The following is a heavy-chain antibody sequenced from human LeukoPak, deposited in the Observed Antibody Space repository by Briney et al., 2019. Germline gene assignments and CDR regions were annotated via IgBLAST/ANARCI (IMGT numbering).Heavy chain of an antibody. J-gene: IGHJ3*02. D-gene: IGHD3-22*01. CDR3: ARAMIGGGAFDI. V-gene: IGHV1-8*01. Sequence: ASVKVSCKASGYTFTSYDINWVRQATGQGLEWMGWMNPNSGNTGYAQKFQGRVTMTRNTSLSTAYMELSSLRSEDRAVYYCARAMIGGGAFDIWGQGTMVTVSS. CDR1: GYTFTSYD. CDR2: MNPNSGNT.